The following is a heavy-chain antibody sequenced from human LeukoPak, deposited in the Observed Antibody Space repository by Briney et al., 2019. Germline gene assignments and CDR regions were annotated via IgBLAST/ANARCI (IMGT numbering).Heavy chain of an antibody. CDR1: GFTFSNYW. D-gene: IGHD3-10*01. V-gene: IGHV3-7*01. CDR3: ARGGHRQKEF. J-gene: IGHJ4*02. Sequence: GSLRLSCSASGFTFSNYWMTWVRQSPGKGLECVAIIKHDGSDKYCVDSVKGRFTISRDNAKNSLYLQMSSLRAEDTAVYYCARGGHRQKEFWGQGTLVTVSS. CDR2: IKHDGSDK.